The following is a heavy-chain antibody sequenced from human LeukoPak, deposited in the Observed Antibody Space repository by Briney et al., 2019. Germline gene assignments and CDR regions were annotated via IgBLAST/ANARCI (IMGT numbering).Heavy chain of an antibody. D-gene: IGHD4-23*01. CDR2: INPNSGGT. CDR3: ARVRVGGNSDWYFDL. CDR1: GYTFTGYY. V-gene: IGHV1-2*02. J-gene: IGHJ2*01. Sequence: ASVKVSCKASGYTFTGYYMHWVRQAPGQGREWMGSINPNSGGTNYAQKFQGRVTMTRDTSISTAYMKLSRLRSDDTAVFYCARVRVGGNSDWYFDLWGRGTLVTVSS.